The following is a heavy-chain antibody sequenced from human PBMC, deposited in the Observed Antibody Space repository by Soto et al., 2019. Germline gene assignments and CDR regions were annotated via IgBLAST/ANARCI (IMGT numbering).Heavy chain of an antibody. J-gene: IGHJ6*02. V-gene: IGHV3-23*01. CDR2: ISGSGGST. Sequence: GGSLRLSCAASGFTFSSYAMSWVRQAPGKGLEWVSAISGSGGSTYCADSVKGRFTISRDNSKNTLYLQMNSLRAEDTAVYYCAKADTPDSSSWYLDHHYGMDVWGQGTTVTVS. D-gene: IGHD6-13*01. CDR3: AKADTPDSSSWYLDHHYGMDV. CDR1: GFTFSSYA.